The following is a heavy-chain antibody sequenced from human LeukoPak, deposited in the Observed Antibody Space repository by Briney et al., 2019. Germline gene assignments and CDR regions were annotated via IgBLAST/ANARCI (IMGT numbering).Heavy chain of an antibody. CDR2: INGSGGST. D-gene: IGHD2-15*01. Sequence: GGSLRLSCAASGFTFSSYAMSWVRQAPGKGLQWVSTINGSGGSTYYADSVKGRFTISRDNSKNTLYLQMNSLRAEDTAVYYCAKVPREGYCSGGSCYVFYFDYWGQGTLVTVSS. CDR3: AKVPREGYCSGGSCYVFYFDY. J-gene: IGHJ4*02. V-gene: IGHV3-23*01. CDR1: GFTFSSYA.